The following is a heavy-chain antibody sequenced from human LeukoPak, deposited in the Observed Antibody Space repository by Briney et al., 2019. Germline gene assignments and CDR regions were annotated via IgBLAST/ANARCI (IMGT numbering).Heavy chain of an antibody. Sequence: SQTLSLTCTVSGGSISSGSHYWSWIRQPAGKGLEWIGYIYYSGSTNYNPSLKSRVTISVDTSKNQFSLKLSSVTAADTAVYYCARDVRGVTDYYGMDVWGQGTTVTVSS. CDR2: IYYSGST. J-gene: IGHJ6*02. D-gene: IGHD3-10*01. CDR1: GGSISSGSHY. V-gene: IGHV4-61*10. CDR3: ARDVRGVTDYYGMDV.